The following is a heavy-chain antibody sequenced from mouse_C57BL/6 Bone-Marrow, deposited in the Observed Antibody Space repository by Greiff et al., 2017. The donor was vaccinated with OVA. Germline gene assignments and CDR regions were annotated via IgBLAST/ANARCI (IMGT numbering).Heavy chain of an antibody. V-gene: IGHV2-9-1*01. CDR2: IWTGGGT. CDR3: ARNRITTVVDWYFDV. D-gene: IGHD1-1*01. Sequence: VKLMESGPGLVAPSQSLSITCTVSGFSLTSYAISWVRQPPGKGLEWLGVIWTGGGTNYNSALKSRLSISKDNSKSQVFLKMNSLQTDDTARYYRARNRITTVVDWYFDVWGTGTTVTVSS. J-gene: IGHJ1*03. CDR1: GFSLTSYA.